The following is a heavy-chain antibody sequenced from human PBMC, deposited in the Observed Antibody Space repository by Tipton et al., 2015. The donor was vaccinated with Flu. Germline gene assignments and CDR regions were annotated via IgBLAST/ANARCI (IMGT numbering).Heavy chain of an antibody. CDR1: GFTFDDFA. CDR3: AKGRSGALVATGTFDL. CDR2: LSWNSDYI. Sequence: SLRLSCAASGFTFDDFAMSWIRQSPGKGLEWVCGLSWNSDYIAYADSVRGRFTISRDNAKNALYVEMSSLRPEDAALYYCAKGRSGALVATGTFDLWGQGTLVTVSS. J-gene: IGHJ4*02. D-gene: IGHD6-13*01. V-gene: IGHV3-9*01.